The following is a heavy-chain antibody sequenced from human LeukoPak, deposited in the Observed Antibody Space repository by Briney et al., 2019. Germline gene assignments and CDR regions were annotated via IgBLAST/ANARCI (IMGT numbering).Heavy chain of an antibody. CDR3: ARHVGIWFGEFSYY. CDR2: IYYSGST. V-gene: IGHV4-39*01. Sequence: PSETLSLTCTVSGGSISSSSYYWGWIRQPPGKGLEWIGSIYYSGSTYYNPSLKSRVTISVDTSKNQLSLKLSSVTAADTAVYYCARHVGIWFGEFSYYWGQGTLVTVSS. CDR1: GGSISSSSYY. D-gene: IGHD3-10*01. J-gene: IGHJ4*02.